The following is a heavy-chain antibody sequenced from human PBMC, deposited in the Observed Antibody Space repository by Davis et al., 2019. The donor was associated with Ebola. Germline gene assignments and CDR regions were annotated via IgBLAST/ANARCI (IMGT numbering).Heavy chain of an antibody. CDR1: GFTFSIYG. CDR2: SNSDGSST. J-gene: IGHJ4*02. D-gene: IGHD2-2*02. V-gene: IGHV3-74*01. CDR3: ARGRGDCRSTSCYIDY. Sequence: HTGGSLRLSCAATGFTFSIYGMHWVRQAPGKGLVWVSRSNSDGSSTTYADSVKGRFTISRDNAKNTLYLQMNSLSAEDTAVYYCARGRGDCRSTSCYIDYWGQGTLVTVSS.